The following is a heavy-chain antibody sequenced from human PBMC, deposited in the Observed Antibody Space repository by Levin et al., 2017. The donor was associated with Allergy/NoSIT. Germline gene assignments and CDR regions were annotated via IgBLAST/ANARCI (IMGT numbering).Heavy chain of an antibody. D-gene: IGHD1-26*01. Sequence: GGSLRLSCAASGFTFSSYGMHWVRQAPGKGLEWVAVIWYDGSNKYYADSVKGRFTISRDNSKNTLYLQMNSLRAEDTAVYYCASPVRRWELPSPPGTYGMDVWGQGTTVTVSS. CDR2: IWYDGSNK. CDR1: GFTFSSYG. CDR3: ASPVRRWELPSPPGTYGMDV. V-gene: IGHV3-33*01. J-gene: IGHJ6*02.